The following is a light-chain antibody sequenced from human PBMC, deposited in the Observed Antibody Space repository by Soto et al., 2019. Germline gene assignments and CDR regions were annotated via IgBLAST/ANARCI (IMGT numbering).Light chain of an antibody. Sequence: DIQMTQSPYSLSASVGDTVTITCRASQSISSYLNWYQQKPGKAPELLIYAASSLQSGVPLRFSGSGSGTDFTLTISSLQPEDFATYYCQHSYTTPLTFGGGTKVEIK. CDR2: AAS. CDR1: QSISSY. J-gene: IGKJ4*01. CDR3: QHSYTTPLT. V-gene: IGKV1-39*01.